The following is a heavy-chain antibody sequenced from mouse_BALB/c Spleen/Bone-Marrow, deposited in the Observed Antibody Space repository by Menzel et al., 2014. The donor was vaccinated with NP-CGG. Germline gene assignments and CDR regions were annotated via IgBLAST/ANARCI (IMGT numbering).Heavy chain of an antibody. J-gene: IGHJ4*01. Sequence: EVKLMESGGGSVQPGGSLKLSCAASGFTFSSYGTPWVRQTPDKRLELVATINSNGGRTYYPDSVKGRFTISRDNAKNTLYLQMSSLKSEDTAMYYCARDSLLRSLYAMDYWGQGTSVTVSS. CDR3: ARDSLLRSLYAMDY. D-gene: IGHD1-2*01. CDR2: INSNGGRT. V-gene: IGHV5-6-3*01. CDR1: GFTFSSYG.